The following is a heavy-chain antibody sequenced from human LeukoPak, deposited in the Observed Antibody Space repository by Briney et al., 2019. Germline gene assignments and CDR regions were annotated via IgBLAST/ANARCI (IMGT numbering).Heavy chain of an antibody. CDR2: ISSSGSTI. CDR1: GFTFSSYE. D-gene: IGHD2-15*01. CDR3: ARDARYCSGGSCHAWFDP. V-gene: IGHV3-48*03. J-gene: IGHJ5*02. Sequence: GGSLRLSCAASGFTFSSYEMNWVRQAPGKGLEWVSYISSSGSTIYYADSVKGRFTISRDNAKNSLYLQMNSLRAEDTAVYYCARDARYCSGGSCHAWFDPWGQGALVTVSS.